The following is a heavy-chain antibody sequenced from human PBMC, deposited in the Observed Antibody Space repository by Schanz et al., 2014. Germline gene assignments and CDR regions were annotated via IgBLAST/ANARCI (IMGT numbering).Heavy chain of an antibody. J-gene: IGHJ3*02. CDR2: ISRDGTTS. D-gene: IGHD7-27*01. Sequence: EQMVESGGGLVKPGGSLRLSCAASGFIFNDYYMNWIRQAPGKGLEWLSYISRDGTTSYYADSVKGRFTISRDNAKNSLYLEMTSLRGEDTAVYYCARENLNWEAFDIWGQGTVVTVSS. CDR1: GFIFNDYY. V-gene: IGHV3-11*01. CDR3: ARENLNWEAFDI.